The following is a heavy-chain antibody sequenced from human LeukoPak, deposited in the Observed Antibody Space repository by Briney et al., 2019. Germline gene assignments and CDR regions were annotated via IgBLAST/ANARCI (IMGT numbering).Heavy chain of an antibody. CDR2: ISGSGGST. J-gene: IGHJ4*02. D-gene: IGHD3-10*01. CDR1: GFTFSSYA. Sequence: GGSLRLSCAPSGFTFSSYAMSWVRQAPGKGLEWVSAISGSGGSTYYADSVKGRFTISRDNSKNTLYLQMNSLRAEDTAVYYCAKDALLWFGELLYYFDYWGQGTLVTVSS. V-gene: IGHV3-23*01. CDR3: AKDALLWFGELLYYFDY.